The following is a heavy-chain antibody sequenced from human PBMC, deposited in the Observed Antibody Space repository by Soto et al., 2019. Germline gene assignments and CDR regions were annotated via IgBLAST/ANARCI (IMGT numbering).Heavy chain of an antibody. D-gene: IGHD3-10*01. CDR2: INQGGSEK. CDR1: GFTFSSYW. J-gene: IGHJ3*02. V-gene: IGHV3-7*01. Sequence: EVQLVESGGGLGQPGGSLRLSCAASGFTFSSYWMSWVRQAPGKGLEWVANINQGGSEKYYVDSVKGRFTISRDNSRNSLYLQMNSLRVEDTAVYYCARDTDYGSGKRSMGPLDIWGQGTMVTVSS. CDR3: ARDTDYGSGKRSMGPLDI.